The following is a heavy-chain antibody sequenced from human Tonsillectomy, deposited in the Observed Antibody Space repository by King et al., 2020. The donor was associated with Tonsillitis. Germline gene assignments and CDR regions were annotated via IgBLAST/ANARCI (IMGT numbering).Heavy chain of an antibody. V-gene: IGHV3-30-3*01. Sequence: EQLVQSGGGVVQPGRSLRLSCAASGFTFSIYAMHCVRQAPGKGLESVTVISYDGTYKYYADSVKGRFTVSRDNSKNTLSLQMNSLRAEDTAVYYCARAGYDGSGYHLMYWGQGTLVTVSS. CDR2: ISYDGTYK. CDR1: GFTFSIYA. J-gene: IGHJ4*02. CDR3: ARAGYDGSGYHLMY. D-gene: IGHD3-22*01.